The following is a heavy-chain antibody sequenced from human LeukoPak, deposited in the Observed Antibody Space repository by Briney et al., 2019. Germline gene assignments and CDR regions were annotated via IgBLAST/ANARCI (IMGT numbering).Heavy chain of an antibody. V-gene: IGHV3-33*01. Sequence: GGSPRLSSAPSGFTSSSYGMHWVRQAPGKGLGWGSVIWYDGSNKYYADSVKGRFTISRDNSKNTLYLHMNSLRAEDTAVYYCARDEYIAGVSNYWGQGTLVTVSS. CDR2: IWYDGSNK. CDR1: GFTSSSYG. J-gene: IGHJ4*02. CDR3: ARDEYIAGVSNY. D-gene: IGHD6-6*01.